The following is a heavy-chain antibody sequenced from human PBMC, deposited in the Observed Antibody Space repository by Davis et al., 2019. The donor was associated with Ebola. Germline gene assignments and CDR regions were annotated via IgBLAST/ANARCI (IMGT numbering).Heavy chain of an antibody. CDR2: ISSDSDYI. Sequence: GGSLRLSCAASGFTFSTYSMSWVRQAPGKGLEWVSSISSDSDYIYYADSVQGRFTISRDNSNNTLHLQMSSLRAEDTAMYYCAKDRVVAVTRWESWGQGTLVTVSS. CDR3: AKDRVVAVTRWES. CDR1: GFTFSTYS. D-gene: IGHD2-15*01. V-gene: IGHV3-21*04. J-gene: IGHJ5*02.